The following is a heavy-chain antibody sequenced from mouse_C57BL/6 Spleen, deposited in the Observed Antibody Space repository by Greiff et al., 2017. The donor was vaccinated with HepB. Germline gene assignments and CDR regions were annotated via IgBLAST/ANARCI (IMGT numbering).Heavy chain of an antibody. J-gene: IGHJ3*01. CDR1: GYSFTSYY. V-gene: IGHV1-66*01. D-gene: IGHD4-1*01. CDR2: IYPGSGNT. Sequence: QVQLQQSGPELVKPGASVKISCKASGYSFTSYYIHWVKQRPGQGLEWIGWIYPGSGNTKYNEKFKGKATLTADTSSSTAYMQLSSLTSEDSAVYYCARDWDVGVFFAYWGQGTLVTVSA. CDR3: ARDWDVGVFFAY.